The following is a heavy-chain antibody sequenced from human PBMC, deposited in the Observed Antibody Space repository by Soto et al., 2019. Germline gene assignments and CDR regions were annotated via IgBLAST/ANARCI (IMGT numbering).Heavy chain of an antibody. CDR3: ARRGYSSSWYDYYYYGMDV. D-gene: IGHD6-13*01. Sequence: QVQLVQSGAEVKKPGASVKVSCKASGYTFTSYDINWVRQATGQGLEWMGWMNPNSGNTGYAQKFQGRVTITRNTYISTAYMELSSLRSEDTAVYYCARRGYSSSWYDYYYYGMDVWGQGTTVTVSS. CDR1: GYTFTSYD. J-gene: IGHJ6*02. V-gene: IGHV1-8*01. CDR2: MNPNSGNT.